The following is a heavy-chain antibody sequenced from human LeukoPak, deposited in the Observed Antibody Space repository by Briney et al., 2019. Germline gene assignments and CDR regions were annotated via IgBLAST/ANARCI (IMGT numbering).Heavy chain of an antibody. CDR1: GHSISSGYY. J-gene: IGHJ4*02. CDR3: ARGAPGSSEWELLNFLDY. Sequence: PSETLSLTCTVSGHSISSGYYHWGWIRQPPGKGLEWIASIYHSGTTYYNPSLKSRVTISVDTSKNQFSLKLSSVTAADTAVYYCARGAPGSSEWELLNFLDYWGQGTLVTVSS. CDR2: IYHSGTT. D-gene: IGHD1-26*01. V-gene: IGHV4-38-2*02.